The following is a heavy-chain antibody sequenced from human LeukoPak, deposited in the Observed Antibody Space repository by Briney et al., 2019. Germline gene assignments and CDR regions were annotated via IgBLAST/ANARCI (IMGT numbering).Heavy chain of an antibody. D-gene: IGHD3-10*01. V-gene: IGHV3-69-1*02. Sequence: GGSLRLSCAASGFTFSNYNMNWVRQAPGKGLEWVSYIDSSSTIYYADSVKGRFTISRDNAENSLYLQMNSLRAEDTAVYYCASGSYGSGSYNYWGQGILVTVSS. CDR1: GFTFSNYN. CDR3: ASGSYGSGSYNY. CDR2: IDSSSTI. J-gene: IGHJ4*02.